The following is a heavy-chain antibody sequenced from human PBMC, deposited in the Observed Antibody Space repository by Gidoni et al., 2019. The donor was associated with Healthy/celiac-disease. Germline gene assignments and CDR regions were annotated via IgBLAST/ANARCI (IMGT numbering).Heavy chain of an antibody. CDR1: GCTFSSYA. Sequence: EVQLLESGGGLVQPGGSLRLSCVASGCTFSSYAMSWGRQAPGKGLEWVSAISGSGGSTYYADSVKDRFTISRDNSKNTLYLQMNSLRAEDSAVYYCAKVGSRYYDFWSGLDAFDIWGQGTMVTVSS. CDR2: ISGSGGST. J-gene: IGHJ3*02. D-gene: IGHD3-3*01. CDR3: AKVGSRYYDFWSGLDAFDI. V-gene: IGHV3-23*01.